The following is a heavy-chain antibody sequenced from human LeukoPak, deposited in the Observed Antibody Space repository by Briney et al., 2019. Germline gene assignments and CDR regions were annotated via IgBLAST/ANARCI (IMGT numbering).Heavy chain of an antibody. CDR2: IIPIFGTA. J-gene: IGHJ5*02. CDR1: GGTVSSYV. CDR3: ARDIYGVSGNLHWFDP. Sequence: ASVKVSCKASGGTVSSYVISWVRQAPGQGLEWMGGIIPIFGTANYAQKFQGRVTITADESTSTAYIELSSLRSEDTAVYYCARDIYGVSGNLHWFDPWGQGTLVTVSS. D-gene: IGHD3-10*01. V-gene: IGHV1-69*13.